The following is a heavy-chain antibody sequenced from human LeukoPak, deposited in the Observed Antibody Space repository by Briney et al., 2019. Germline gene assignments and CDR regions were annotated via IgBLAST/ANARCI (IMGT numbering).Heavy chain of an antibody. CDR3: ARVDTSTWDSFDS. CDR1: AYTFAGYF. V-gene: IGHV1-2*02. Sequence: ASVKVSCKASAYTFAGYFLHWVRQAPGQGLEWMLWINPNSGGTNYAQKFQGRVTMTRDTSISTAYMELSSLRSDDTAVSYCARVDTSTWDSFDSWGQGTLITVSS. D-gene: IGHD6-13*01. J-gene: IGHJ4*02. CDR2: INPNSGGT.